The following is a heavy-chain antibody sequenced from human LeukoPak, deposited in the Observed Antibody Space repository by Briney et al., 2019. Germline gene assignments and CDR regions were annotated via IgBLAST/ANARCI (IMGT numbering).Heavy chain of an antibody. CDR3: ARGPHYYSSGSHFDY. V-gene: IGHV1-3*03. CDR2: INAGNGNT. Sequence: ASVKLSCKASGYTFSNYAVHWVRQAPGQGLEWMGYINAGNGNTESSKNFQGRVSFTRDTSATTAYMELRRLRSEDMGVIFCARGPHYYSSGSHFDYWGQGTLLTVSS. CDR1: GYTFSNYA. D-gene: IGHD3-22*01. J-gene: IGHJ4*02.